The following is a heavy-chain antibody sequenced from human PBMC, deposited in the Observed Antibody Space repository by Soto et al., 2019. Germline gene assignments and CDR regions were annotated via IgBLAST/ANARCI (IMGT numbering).Heavy chain of an antibody. V-gene: IGHV1-18*04. J-gene: IGHJ6*02. D-gene: IGHD3-22*01. CDR1: GGTFTSYG. CDR3: ASIYYDSSGYRGYYYGMDV. CDR2: ISAYNGNT. Sequence: ASVKVSCKASGGTFTSYGISWVRQAPGQGLEWMGWISAYNGNTNYAQKLQGRVTMTTDTSTSTAYMELRSLRSDDTAVYYCASIYYDSSGYRGYYYGMDVWGQGTTVTVSS.